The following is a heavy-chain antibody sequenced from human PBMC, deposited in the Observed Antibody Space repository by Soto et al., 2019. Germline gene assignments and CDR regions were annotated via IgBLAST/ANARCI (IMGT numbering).Heavy chain of an antibody. J-gene: IGHJ4*02. D-gene: IGHD3-10*01. Sequence: EVQLVESGGGLVQPGGSLRLSCAASGFSFSSYEMNWVRQAPGKGLEWVSYINSGGTNIYYADSVKGRFTISRDNAKSSLHLQMNSLRAEDTAVYYCARDKGPDTGAIDNWGQGILVTVSS. CDR2: INSGGTNI. CDR3: ARDKGPDTGAIDN. V-gene: IGHV3-48*03. CDR1: GFSFSSYE.